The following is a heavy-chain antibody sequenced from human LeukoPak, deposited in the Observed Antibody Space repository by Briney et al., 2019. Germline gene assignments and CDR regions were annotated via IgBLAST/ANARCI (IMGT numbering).Heavy chain of an antibody. CDR1: GYSFTSYW. Sequence: GESLKISCKGSGYSFTSYWIGWVRQMPGKGLEWMGIIYPGDSDTRYSPSFQGQVTISADKSISTAYLQWSSLKASVTAMYYCARQPYCGGDCYSDVQYFQHWGQGTLVSVSS. CDR3: ARQPYCGGDCYSDVQYFQH. J-gene: IGHJ1*01. CDR2: IYPGDSDT. V-gene: IGHV5-51*01. D-gene: IGHD2-21*01.